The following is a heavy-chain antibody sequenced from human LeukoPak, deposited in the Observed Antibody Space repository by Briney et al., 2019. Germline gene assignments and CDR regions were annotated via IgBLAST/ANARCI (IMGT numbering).Heavy chain of an antibody. V-gene: IGHV3-7*01. J-gene: IGHJ5*02. CDR3: ARGGIVPANNWFDP. D-gene: IGHD2-2*01. CDR1: GFTFSSYW. CDR2: IKQDGSEK. Sequence: PGGSLRHSCAASGFTFSSYWMSWVRQAPGKGLEWVANIKQDGSEKYYVDSVKGRFTISRDNAKNSLYLQMNSLRAEDTAVYYCARGGIVPANNWFDPWGQGTLVTVSS.